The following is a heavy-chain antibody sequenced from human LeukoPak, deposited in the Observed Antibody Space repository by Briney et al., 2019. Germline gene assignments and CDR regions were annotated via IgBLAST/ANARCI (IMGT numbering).Heavy chain of an antibody. CDR3: TRGAGWLIDY. CDR2: INHSGST. J-gene: IGHJ4*02. Sequence: SETLSLTCAVYGGSFSGYYWSWIRQPPGKGLEWIGEINHSGSTNYNPSLKSRVTISADTSKNHFSLKLSSVTTADTAVYYCTRGAGWLIDYWGQGILVTVSS. CDR1: GGSFSGYY. V-gene: IGHV4-34*01. D-gene: IGHD3-16*01.